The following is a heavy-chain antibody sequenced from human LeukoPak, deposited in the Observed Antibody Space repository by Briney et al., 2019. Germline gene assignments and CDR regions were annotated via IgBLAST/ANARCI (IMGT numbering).Heavy chain of an antibody. D-gene: IGHD3-22*01. J-gene: IGHJ4*02. Sequence: GGSLRLSCAASGFTFSSYSMNWVRQAPGKGLEWVSYISSGSSSIYYADSVKGRFTISRGNAKNSLYLQMNSLRAEDTAVYYCARYYESTTMLDYWGQGTLVTASS. CDR3: ARYYESTTMLDY. CDR1: GFTFSSYS. V-gene: IGHV3-48*01. CDR2: ISSGSSSI.